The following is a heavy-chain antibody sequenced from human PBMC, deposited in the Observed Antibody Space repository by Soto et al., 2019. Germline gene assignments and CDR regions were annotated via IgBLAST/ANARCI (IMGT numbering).Heavy chain of an antibody. CDR2: IIPIFGTA. D-gene: IGHD1-20*01. Sequence: QVQLVQSGAEVKKPGSSMKVSCKASGGTFSSYAISWVRQAPGQGLEWMGGIIPIFGTADYAQKFHGRVTITMDESTSTAYMELSSLRSEDTAVYYCARGITGTVTYYYGLDVWGQGTTVTVSS. CDR1: GGTFSSYA. J-gene: IGHJ6*01. V-gene: IGHV1-69*05. CDR3: ARGITGTVTYYYGLDV.